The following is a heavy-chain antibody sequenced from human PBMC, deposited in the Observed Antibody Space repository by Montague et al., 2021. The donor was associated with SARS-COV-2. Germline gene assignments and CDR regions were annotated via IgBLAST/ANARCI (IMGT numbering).Heavy chain of an antibody. Sequence: SETLSLTCVVSGGSISSINWWSWVRQPPGKGLEWIGEIYHSGSTNYNPSIKSRVIISVDKSKNQFSLKLSSVTAADTAVYYCARTGYSSGWHSFDYWGQGTLVTVSS. D-gene: IGHD6-19*01. CDR3: ARTGYSSGWHSFDY. CDR2: IYHSGST. J-gene: IGHJ4*02. CDR1: GGSISSINW. V-gene: IGHV4-4*02.